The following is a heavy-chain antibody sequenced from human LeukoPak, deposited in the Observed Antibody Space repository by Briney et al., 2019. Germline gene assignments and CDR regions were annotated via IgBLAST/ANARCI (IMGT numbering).Heavy chain of an antibody. V-gene: IGHV3-72*01. J-gene: IGHJ4*02. CDR3: ARGYCTSGTCYSGDY. D-gene: IGHD2-15*01. CDR2: SRNKAQSYTT. Sequence: PGGSLRLSCAVSGFTFSDHYVDWVRQAPGRGLEWVGRSRNKAQSYTTEYAASVKGRFTLSRDDSKNSLYLQMNNLKTEDTAVYYCARGYCTSGTCYSGDYWGRGTLVTVSS. CDR1: GFTFSDHY.